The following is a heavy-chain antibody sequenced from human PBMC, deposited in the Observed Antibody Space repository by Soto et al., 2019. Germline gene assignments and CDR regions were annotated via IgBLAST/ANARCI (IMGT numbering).Heavy chain of an antibody. Sequence: SCXASGFTFSSYAMSWVRQAPGKGLEWVSAISGSGGSTYYADSVKGRFTISRDNSKNTLYLQMNSLRAEDTAVYYCARRSSGWYFDYWGQGTLVTVSS. V-gene: IGHV3-23*01. CDR1: GFTFSSYA. CDR2: ISGSGGST. J-gene: IGHJ4*02. CDR3: ARRSSGWYFDY. D-gene: IGHD6-19*01.